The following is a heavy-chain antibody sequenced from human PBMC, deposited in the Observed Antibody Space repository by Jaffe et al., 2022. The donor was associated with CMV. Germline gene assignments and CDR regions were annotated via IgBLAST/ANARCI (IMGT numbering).Heavy chain of an antibody. CDR2: INPSGGST. CDR3: ARTGIRGVWGSRGWVDY. J-gene: IGHJ4*02. D-gene: IGHD3-16*01. CDR1: GYTFTSYY. Sequence: QVQLVQSGAEVKKPGASVKVSCKASGYTFTSYYMHWVRQAPGQGLEWMGIINPSGGSTSYAQKFQGRVTMTRDTSTSTVYMELSSLRSEDTAVYYCARTGIRGVWGSRGWVDYWGQGTLVTVSS. V-gene: IGHV1-46*01.